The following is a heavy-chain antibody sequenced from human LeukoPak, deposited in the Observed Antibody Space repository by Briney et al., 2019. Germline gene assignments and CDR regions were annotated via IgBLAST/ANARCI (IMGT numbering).Heavy chain of an antibody. CDR3: ARLKELVPVYWYFDL. CDR2: IYYSGST. D-gene: IGHD3-9*01. Sequence: SETLSLTCTVSGGSISSYYWSWIRQPPGKGLEWIGYIYYSGSTNYNPSLKSRVTVSVDTSKNQFSLKLSSVTAADTAVYYCARLKELVPVYWYFDLWGRGTLVTASS. J-gene: IGHJ2*01. CDR1: GGSISSYY. V-gene: IGHV4-59*08.